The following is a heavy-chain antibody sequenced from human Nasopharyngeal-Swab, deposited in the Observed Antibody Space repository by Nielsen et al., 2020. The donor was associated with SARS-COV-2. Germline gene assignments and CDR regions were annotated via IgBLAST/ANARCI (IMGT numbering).Heavy chain of an antibody. CDR1: GGSISSSSYY. CDR3: ARGNYGSGSYHESDY. V-gene: IGHV4-39*07. Sequence: GSLRLSCTVSGGSISSSSYYWGWIRQPPGKGLEWIGSIYYSGSTYYNPSLKSRVTISVDTSKNQFSLKLSSVTAADTAVYYCARGNYGSGSYHESDYWGQGTLVTVSS. CDR2: IYYSGST. J-gene: IGHJ4*02. D-gene: IGHD3-10*01.